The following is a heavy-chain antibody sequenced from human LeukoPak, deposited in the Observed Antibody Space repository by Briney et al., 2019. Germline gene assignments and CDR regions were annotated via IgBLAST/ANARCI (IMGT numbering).Heavy chain of an antibody. CDR2: ISYDGSNK. CDR3: AKVGTQVYFDY. CDR1: GFTFSSYG. D-gene: IGHD1-1*01. V-gene: IGHV3-30*18. Sequence: GGSLRLSCAASGFTFSSYGMHWVRQAPGKGLEWVAVISYDGSNKYYADSVKGRSTISRDNSKNTLYLQMNSLRAEDTAVYYCAKVGTQVYFDYWGQGTLVTVSS. J-gene: IGHJ4*02.